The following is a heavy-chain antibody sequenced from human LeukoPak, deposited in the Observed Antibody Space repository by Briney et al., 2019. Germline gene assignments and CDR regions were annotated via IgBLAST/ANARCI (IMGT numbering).Heavy chain of an antibody. CDR3: AKDRDSSGWLFDY. D-gene: IGHD6-19*01. J-gene: IGHJ4*02. Sequence: PGGSLRLSCAASGFTFSSYGMHWVRQAPGKGLEWVAFIRYDGSNKYYADSVKGRFTISRDNSKNTLYLQMNSLRAEDTAVYYCAKDRDSSGWLFDYWGQGTLVTVSS. V-gene: IGHV3-30*02. CDR2: IRYDGSNK. CDR1: GFTFSSYG.